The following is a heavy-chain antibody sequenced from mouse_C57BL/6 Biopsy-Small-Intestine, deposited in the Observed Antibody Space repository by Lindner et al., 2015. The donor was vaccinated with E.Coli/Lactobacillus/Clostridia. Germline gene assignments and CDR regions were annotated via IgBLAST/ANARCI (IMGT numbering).Heavy chain of an antibody. CDR1: GYAFSSSW. J-gene: IGHJ3*01. V-gene: IGHV1-82*01. CDR2: IYPGDGDT. CDR3: ARGDGSSPFAY. Sequence: VQLQESGPELVKPGASVKISCKASGYAFSSSWMNWVKQRPGKGLEWIGRIYPGDGDTNYNGKFKGKATLTADKSSSTAYMQFSSLTSEDSAVYFCARGDGSSPFAYWGQGTLVTVSA. D-gene: IGHD1-1*01.